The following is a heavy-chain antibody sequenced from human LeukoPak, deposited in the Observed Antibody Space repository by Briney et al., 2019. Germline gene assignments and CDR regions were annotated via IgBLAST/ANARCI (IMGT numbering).Heavy chain of an antibody. CDR2: ISYDGSNK. J-gene: IGHJ3*02. CDR1: GFTFSNYA. Sequence: GGSLRLSCAASGFTFSNYAMHWVRQAPGKGLEWVAVISYDGSNKYYIDSVKGRATISRDNSKNTLYLQMNSLRAEDTAVFYCAREGYCSGGSCQDAFDIWGQGTMVTVSS. CDR3: AREGYCSGGSCQDAFDI. D-gene: IGHD2-15*01. V-gene: IGHV3-30-3*01.